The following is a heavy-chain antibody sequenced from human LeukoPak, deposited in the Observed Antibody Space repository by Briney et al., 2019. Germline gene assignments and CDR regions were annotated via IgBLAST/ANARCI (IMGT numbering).Heavy chain of an antibody. CDR2: IRSGGDGT. D-gene: IGHD3-9*01. CDR3: SRGGQHSEILTGSLDH. CDR1: GFTFTNYA. V-gene: IGHV3-23*01. Sequence: PGGSLRLSCAASGFTFTNYAMIWVRQAPGRGLEWVSAIRSGGDGTLYADSVKGRFTISRDNAKNSLYLHMNSLREEDTAVYYCSRGGQHSEILTGSLDHWGQGALVTVSS. J-gene: IGHJ4*02.